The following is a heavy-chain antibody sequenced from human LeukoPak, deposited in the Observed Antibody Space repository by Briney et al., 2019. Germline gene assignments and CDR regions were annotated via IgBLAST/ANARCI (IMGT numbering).Heavy chain of an antibody. Sequence: GGSLRISCAASGFSFSTYWMNWVPQAPGKGLEGVANIKEDGSETYDVDSVKGRFNISRDNAKNSLYLQMKSLRDEDTAVYYCAGGSGWLMDVWGKGTTVTVSS. CDR3: AGGSGWLMDV. V-gene: IGHV3-7*01. J-gene: IGHJ6*04. D-gene: IGHD6-19*01. CDR1: GFSFSTYW. CDR2: IKEDGSET.